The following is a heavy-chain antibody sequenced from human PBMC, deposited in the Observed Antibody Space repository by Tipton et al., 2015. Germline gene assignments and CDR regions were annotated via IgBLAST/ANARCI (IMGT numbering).Heavy chain of an antibody. CDR1: GGSISSGGYF. CDR3: ARVRIVGATNYFDY. V-gene: IGHV4-31*03. CDR2: IYHSGSA. J-gene: IGHJ4*02. D-gene: IGHD1-26*01. Sequence: TLSLTCTVSGGSISSGGYFWSCIRQHLGKGLEWIGYIYHSGSAFYNPSLRSRVTISVDTSKNQFSLKLSSVTAADTAVYYCARVRIVGATNYFDYWGQGTQVTVSS.